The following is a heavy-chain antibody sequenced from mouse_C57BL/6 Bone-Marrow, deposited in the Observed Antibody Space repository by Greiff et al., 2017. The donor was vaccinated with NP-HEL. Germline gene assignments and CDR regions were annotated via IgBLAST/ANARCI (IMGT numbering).Heavy chain of an antibody. CDR3: ARRLRQRGFDY. CDR1: GFTFSSYG. Sequence: EVMLVESGGDLVKPGGSLKLSCAASGFTFSSYGMSWVRQTPDKRLEWVATISSGGSYTYYPDSVKGRFTISRDNAKNTLYLQMSSLKSEDTAMYYCARRLRQRGFDYWGQGTTLTVSS. CDR2: ISSGGSYT. V-gene: IGHV5-6*02. D-gene: IGHD2-12*01. J-gene: IGHJ2*01.